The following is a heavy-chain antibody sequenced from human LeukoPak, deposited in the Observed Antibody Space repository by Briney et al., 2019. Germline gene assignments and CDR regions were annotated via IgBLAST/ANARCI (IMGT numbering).Heavy chain of an antibody. Sequence: GASVKVSCKASGGTFSSYAISWVRQAPGQGLEWMGGIIPIFGTANYAQKFQGRVTITADESTSTAYMELSSLRSEDTAVYYCAKDPRSVVVPAAFNFDYWGQGTLVTVSS. CDR3: AKDPRSVVVPAAFNFDY. CDR1: GGTFSSYA. V-gene: IGHV1-69*13. J-gene: IGHJ4*02. CDR2: IIPIFGTA. D-gene: IGHD2-2*01.